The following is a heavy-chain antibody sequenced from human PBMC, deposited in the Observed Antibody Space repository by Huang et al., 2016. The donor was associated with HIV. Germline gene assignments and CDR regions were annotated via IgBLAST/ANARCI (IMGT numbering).Heavy chain of an antibody. CDR1: GGSFNNFG. V-gene: IGHV1-69*13. Sequence: QVQLVQSGAEVRKPGSSVKVFCRASGGSFNNFGINWVRQAPGQGLEWMGGIIPRVGTRNDAQRFKDRVTITADETTGVVHLEVTSLRSDDTAVYFCAKRGGAWGSPYAFDLWGPGTMVTVSS. CDR3: AKRGGAWGSPYAFDL. CDR2: IIPRVGTR. J-gene: IGHJ3*01. D-gene: IGHD3-16*01.